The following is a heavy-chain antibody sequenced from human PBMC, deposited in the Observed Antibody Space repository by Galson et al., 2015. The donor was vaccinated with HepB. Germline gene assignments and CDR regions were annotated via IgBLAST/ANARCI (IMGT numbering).Heavy chain of an antibody. D-gene: IGHD5-18*01. J-gene: IGHJ6*02. CDR2: ISGSGGST. CDR3: AKDLSAGYSYGYHYYGMDV. V-gene: IGHV3-23*01. CDR1: GFTFSSYA. Sequence: SLRLSCAASGFTFSSYAMSWVRQAPGKGLEWVSAISGSGGSTYYADSVKGRFTISRDNSKNTLYLQMNSLRAEDTAVYYCAKDLSAGYSYGYHYYGMDVWGQGTTVTVSS.